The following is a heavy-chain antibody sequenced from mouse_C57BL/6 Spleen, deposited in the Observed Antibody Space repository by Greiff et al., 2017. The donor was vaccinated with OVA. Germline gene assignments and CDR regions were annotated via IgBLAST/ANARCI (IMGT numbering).Heavy chain of an antibody. J-gene: IGHJ3*01. Sequence: EVQLQQSGPVLVKPGASVKMSCKASGYTFTDYYMNWVKQSHGKSLEWIGVINPYNGGTSYNQKFKGKATLTVDKSSSTAYMELNSLTSEDSAVYYCARETCGSGYWFAYWGQGTLVTVSA. CDR3: ARETCGSGYWFAY. V-gene: IGHV1-19*01. CDR2: INPYNGGT. CDR1: GYTFTDYY. D-gene: IGHD3-2*02.